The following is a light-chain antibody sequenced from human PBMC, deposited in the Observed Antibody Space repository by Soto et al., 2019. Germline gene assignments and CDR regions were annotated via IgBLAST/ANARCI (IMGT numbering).Light chain of an antibody. Sequence: EIVLTPSSANLSLFPGGRATLSFRASQSVRSYLAWYQQKPGQAPRLLISDASNRATGIPARFSGSGSGTDFTLTISSLEPEDFAVYYCQHRSEWPVSFGQGTRLESK. CDR3: QHRSEWPVS. CDR1: QSVRSY. V-gene: IGKV3-11*01. J-gene: IGKJ5*01. CDR2: DAS.